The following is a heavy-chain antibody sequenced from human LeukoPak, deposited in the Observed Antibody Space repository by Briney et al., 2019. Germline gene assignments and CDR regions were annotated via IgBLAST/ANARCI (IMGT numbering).Heavy chain of an antibody. CDR2: IYYSGST. CDR3: ARDTSAEGYLDY. Sequence: PSQTLSLTCTVSGGSIGSDDYYWSWIRQPPGKGLEWIGCIYYSGSTYYNPSLKSRVTIAVDTSKNQFSLKMNSVTAADTALYYCARDTSAEGYLDYWGQGTLVTVSS. CDR1: GGSIGSDDYY. J-gene: IGHJ4*02. V-gene: IGHV4-30-4*01.